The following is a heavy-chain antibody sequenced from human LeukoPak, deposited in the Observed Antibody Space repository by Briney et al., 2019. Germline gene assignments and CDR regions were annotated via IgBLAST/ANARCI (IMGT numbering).Heavy chain of an antibody. CDR2: ISSSGSTI. CDR1: GFTFSSYS. CDR3: ARRLRRNYFDY. Sequence: GGSLRLSCAASGFTFSSYSMNWVRQAPGKGLEWVSYISSSGSTIYYADSVKGRFTISRDNAKNSLYLQMNSLRAEDTAVYYCARRLRRNYFDYWGQGTLVTVSS. V-gene: IGHV3-48*04. D-gene: IGHD4-17*01. J-gene: IGHJ4*02.